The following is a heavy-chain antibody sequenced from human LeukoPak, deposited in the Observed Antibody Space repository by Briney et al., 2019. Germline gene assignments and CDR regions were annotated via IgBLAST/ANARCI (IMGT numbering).Heavy chain of an antibody. CDR2: ISSSSTYT. D-gene: IGHD3-22*01. J-gene: IGHJ4*02. CDR1: GFTFTNSY. Sequence: GGSLRLSCAASGFTFTNSYMSWIRQAPGKGLEWVSYISSSSTYTNYADSVKGRFTISRDDAKNSLYLQMNSLRAEDTAVYYCARDYYENSGYFSDYWGQGTLVTVSS. CDR3: ARDYYENSGYFSDY. V-gene: IGHV3-11*05.